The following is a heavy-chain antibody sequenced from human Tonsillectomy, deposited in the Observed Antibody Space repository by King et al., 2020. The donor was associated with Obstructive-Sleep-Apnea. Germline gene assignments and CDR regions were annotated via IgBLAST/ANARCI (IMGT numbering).Heavy chain of an antibody. CDR1: VFTVSNNY. CDR2: IYSGGTT. J-gene: IGHJ2*01. D-gene: IGHD3/OR15-3a*01. V-gene: IGHV3-66*01. CDR3: ARAPFIWTDYDHSWYFDL. Sequence: VQLVESGGGLVQPGGSLRLSCAVSVFTVSNNYMSWVRQAPGKGLEWVSGIYSGGTTYYAAVVKGRFTISSDNSKNTLYLQMNSLRAEDTALYYCARAPFIWTDYDHSWYFDLWGRGTLVTVSS.